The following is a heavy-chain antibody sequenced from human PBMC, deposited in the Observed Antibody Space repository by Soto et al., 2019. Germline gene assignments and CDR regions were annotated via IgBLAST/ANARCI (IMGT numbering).Heavy chain of an antibody. CDR3: ARASGALLRYFDWLGGEYNWFDP. CDR1: GFTFSDYY. Sequence: QVQLVESGGGLVKPGGSLRLSCAASGFTFSDYYMSWIRQAPGKGLEWVSYISSSSSYTNYADSVKGRFTISRDNAKNSLYLQMSSLRAEDTAVYYCARASGALLRYFDWLGGEYNWFDPWGQGTLVTVSS. D-gene: IGHD3-9*01. J-gene: IGHJ5*02. V-gene: IGHV3-11*05. CDR2: ISSSSSYT.